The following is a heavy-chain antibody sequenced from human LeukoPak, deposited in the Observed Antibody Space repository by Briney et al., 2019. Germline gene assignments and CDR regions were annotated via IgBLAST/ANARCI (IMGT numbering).Heavy chain of an antibody. D-gene: IGHD3-3*01. J-gene: IGHJ5*02. CDR2: IYPGDSDP. V-gene: IGHV5-51*01. CDR1: GYSFTSYW. CDR3: ERRTGGIFGVVSDGCFDP. Sequence: GESLKISCKGSGYSFTSYWIGWVRQMPGKGLEWMGIIYPGDSDPRYSPSVQGQVTISADKSISTAYLQWSSLKASDTAMYYCERRTGGIFGVVSDGCFDPWGQGTLVTVSS.